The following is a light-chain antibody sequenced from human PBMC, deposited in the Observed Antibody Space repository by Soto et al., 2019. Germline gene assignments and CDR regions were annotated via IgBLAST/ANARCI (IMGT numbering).Light chain of an antibody. CDR1: QSIDTY. V-gene: IGKV3-11*01. Sequence: EIVLTQSPGTLYLSPGERATLSCRASQSIDTYLAWYQQKPGQAPRLLIYDTSTSATGIPARFSGSGSGTDFTLTISSLEPEDFAVYYCQQRTTWPALSFGGGSRVEL. CDR3: QQRTTWPALS. J-gene: IGKJ4*01. CDR2: DTS.